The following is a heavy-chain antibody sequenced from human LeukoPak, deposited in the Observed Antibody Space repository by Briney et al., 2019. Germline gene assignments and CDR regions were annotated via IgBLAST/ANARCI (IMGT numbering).Heavy chain of an antibody. CDR2: INHSGST. CDR1: GGFFSGYY. D-gene: IGHD6-19*01. J-gene: IGHJ6*03. V-gene: IGHV4-34*01. Sequence: PSETLSLTCAVYGGFFSGYYWSWIRQPPGKGLEWIGEINHSGSTNYNPSLKSRVTMSVDTSKNQFSLKLSSVTAVDTAVYYCARRSENYMDVWGKGTTVTVSS. CDR3: ARRSENYMDV.